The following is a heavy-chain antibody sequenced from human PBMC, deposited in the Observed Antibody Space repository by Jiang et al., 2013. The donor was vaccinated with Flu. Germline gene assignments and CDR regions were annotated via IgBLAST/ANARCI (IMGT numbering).Heavy chain of an antibody. J-gene: IGHJ4*02. CDR2: IQFGGST. D-gene: IGHD5-18*01. Sequence: IGSIQFGGSTYYNPSLKSRVAISVDTSKNEFSLKVNSVTAADTAVFYCAMDTHVITRFDYWGRGILVIVSS. V-gene: IGHV4-39*01. CDR3: AMDTHVITRFDY.